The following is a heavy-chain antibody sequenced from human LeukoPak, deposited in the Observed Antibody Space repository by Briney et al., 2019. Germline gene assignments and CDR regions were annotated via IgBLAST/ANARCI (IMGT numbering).Heavy chain of an antibody. CDR3: ARCGEMATISSCYFDY. CDR2: SYTGDSDT. J-gene: IGHJ4*02. D-gene: IGHD5-24*01. V-gene: IGHV5-51*01. Sequence: GESLKISWKGLRYRFTYYWIGWVRRMPEKGLDWMGISYTGDSDTRYGRSFQGQVTISADKSISTAYLQWSSLRASDTAMYYCARCGEMATISSCYFDYWGQGTLVTVSS. CDR1: RYRFTYYW.